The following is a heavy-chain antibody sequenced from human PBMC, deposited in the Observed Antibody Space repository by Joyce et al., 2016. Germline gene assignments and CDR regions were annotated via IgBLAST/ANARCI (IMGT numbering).Heavy chain of an antibody. Sequence: QVQLQESGPGLVKPSGTLSLTCAASGGSISSSSWWSWVRQPPGKGLEWIGEIYHSEGTNYNPSLKSRVTISVDKSKSQFSLKLTSVTAADTAVYYCARALKTVTVFGVVTYYFDYWGQGTLVTVSS. CDR1: GGSISSSSW. CDR2: IYHSEGT. J-gene: IGHJ4*02. V-gene: IGHV4-4*02. CDR3: ARALKTVTVFGVVTYYFDY. D-gene: IGHD3-3*01.